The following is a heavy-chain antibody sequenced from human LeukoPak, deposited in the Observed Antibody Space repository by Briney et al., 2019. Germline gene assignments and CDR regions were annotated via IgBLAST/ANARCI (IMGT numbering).Heavy chain of an antibody. Sequence: GASVKVSCKASGYTFTSYGISWVRQAPGQGLEWMGWISAYNGNTNYVQKLQGRVTMTTDTSTSTAYMELRSLRSDDTAVYYCARVLRGYCSSTSCAYPGYWGQGTLVTVSS. CDR2: ISAYNGNT. D-gene: IGHD2-2*01. V-gene: IGHV1-18*01. CDR3: ARVLRGYCSSTSCAYPGY. CDR1: GYTFTSYG. J-gene: IGHJ4*02.